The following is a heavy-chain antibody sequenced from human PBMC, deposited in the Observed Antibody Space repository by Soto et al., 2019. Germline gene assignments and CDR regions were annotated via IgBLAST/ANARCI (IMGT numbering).Heavy chain of an antibody. J-gene: IGHJ5*01. CDR1: GFTSSDYY. CDR2: ISSSGSTI. V-gene: IGHV3-11*01. CDR3: ARVGITIFRVVNPTDS. Sequence: GGSLRLSCAASGFTSSDYYMSWIRQAPGKGLEWVSYISSSGSTIYYADSVKGRFTISRDNAKNSLYLQMNSLRAEDTAVYYCARVGITIFRVVNPTDSWGQGTLVTVSS. D-gene: IGHD3-3*01.